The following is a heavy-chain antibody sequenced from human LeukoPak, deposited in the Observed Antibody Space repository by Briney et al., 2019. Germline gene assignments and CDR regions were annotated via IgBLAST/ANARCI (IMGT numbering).Heavy chain of an antibody. CDR3: AKSQGELRGGGFDY. V-gene: IGHV3-30-3*02. CDR2: ISYDGSNK. D-gene: IGHD1-26*01. J-gene: IGHJ4*02. CDR1: GFTFSSYA. Sequence: GGSLRLSCAASGFTFSSYAMHWVRQAPGKGLEWVAVISYDGSNKYYADSVKGRFTISRDNSKNTLYLQMNSLRAEDTAVYYCAKSQGELRGGGFDYWGQGTLVTVSS.